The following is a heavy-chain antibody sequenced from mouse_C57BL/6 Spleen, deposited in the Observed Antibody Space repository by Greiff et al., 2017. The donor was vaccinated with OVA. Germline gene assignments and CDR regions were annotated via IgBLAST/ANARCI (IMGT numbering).Heavy chain of an antibody. Sequence: QVQLQQPGAELVRPGSSVKLSCKASGYTFTSYWMHWVKQRPIQGLEWIVNIDPSVSETHYNQKFKDKATLTVDKSSSTAYMQLSSLTSEDSAVYYCARLGTGNYFDYWGQGTTLTVSS. CDR3: ARLGTGNYFDY. V-gene: IGHV1-52*01. CDR2: IDPSVSET. CDR1: GYTFTSYW. D-gene: IGHD2-14*01. J-gene: IGHJ2*01.